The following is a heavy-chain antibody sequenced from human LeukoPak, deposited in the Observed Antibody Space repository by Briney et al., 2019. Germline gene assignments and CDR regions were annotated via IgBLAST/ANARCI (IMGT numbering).Heavy chain of an antibody. Sequence: GGSLRLSCAVSGFTFSGFWMSWSRQAPGKGLEWVASINSDGSEGYYADVVKGRFTISRDNAKNSLYLQINSLRAEDTAVYYCARSSYSSSSSVWGQGTIVTVSS. CDR1: GFTFSGFW. D-gene: IGHD6-6*01. V-gene: IGHV3-7*03. CDR2: INSDGSEG. J-gene: IGHJ3*01. CDR3: ARSSYSSSSSV.